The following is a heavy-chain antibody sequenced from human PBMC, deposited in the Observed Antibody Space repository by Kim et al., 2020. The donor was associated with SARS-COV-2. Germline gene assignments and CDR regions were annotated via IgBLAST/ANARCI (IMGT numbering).Heavy chain of an antibody. Sequence: SQTLSLTCAISGDSVSSNSAAWNWIRQSPSRGLEWLGRTYYRSKWYNDYAVSVKSRITINPDTSKNQFSLQLNSVTPEDTAVYYCARGSITMVRGVMVWFDPWGQGTLGTVSS. CDR1: GDSVSSNSAA. J-gene: IGHJ5*02. D-gene: IGHD3-10*01. V-gene: IGHV6-1*01. CDR2: TYYRSKWYN. CDR3: ARGSITMVRGVMVWFDP.